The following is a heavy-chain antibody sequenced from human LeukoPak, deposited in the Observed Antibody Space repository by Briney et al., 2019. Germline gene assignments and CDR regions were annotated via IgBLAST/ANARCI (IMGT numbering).Heavy chain of an antibody. V-gene: IGHV3-74*01. D-gene: IGHD4-17*01. J-gene: IGHJ6*02. CDR3: ARADYGDYGPSYYYGMDV. Sequence: GGSLRLSCAASGFTFSSYWMHWVRQAPGKGLVWVSRINSDGSSTSYADSVKGRFTISRDNAKNTLYLQMNSLRAEDTAVYYCARADYGDYGPSYYYGMDVWGQGTTVTVSS. CDR2: INSDGSST. CDR1: GFTFSSYW.